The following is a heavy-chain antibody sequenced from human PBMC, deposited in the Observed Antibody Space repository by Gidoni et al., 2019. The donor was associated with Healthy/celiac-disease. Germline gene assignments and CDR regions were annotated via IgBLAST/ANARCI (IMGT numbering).Heavy chain of an antibody. CDR3: ARVEFQEGARGYFDY. CDR1: GYTFTSYA. CDR2: INAGNGNT. J-gene: IGHJ4*02. D-gene: IGHD1-26*01. Sequence: QVQLVQSGAEVKKPGASVKVSCKASGYTFTSYAMHWVRQAPGQRLEWMGWINAGNGNTKYSQKFQGRVTITRDTSASTAYMELSSLRSEDTAVYYCARVEFQEGARGYFDYWGQGTLVTVSS. V-gene: IGHV1-3*01.